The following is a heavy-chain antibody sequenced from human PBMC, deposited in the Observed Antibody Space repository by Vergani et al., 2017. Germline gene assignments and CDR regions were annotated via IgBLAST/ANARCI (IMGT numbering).Heavy chain of an antibody. V-gene: IGHV3-7*04. CDR2: IKQDGSEK. CDR1: GFTFSSYW. D-gene: IGHD2-2*01. CDR3: ARGMRYCSSTSCYVYYGMDV. J-gene: IGHJ6*02. Sequence: EVQLVESGGGLVQPGGSLRLSCAASGFTFSSYWMSWVRQAPGKGLEWVAIIKQDGSEKYYVDSVKGRFTISRDNAKNSLYLQMNSLRAEDTAVYYCARGMRYCSSTSCYVYYGMDVWGQGTTVTVSS.